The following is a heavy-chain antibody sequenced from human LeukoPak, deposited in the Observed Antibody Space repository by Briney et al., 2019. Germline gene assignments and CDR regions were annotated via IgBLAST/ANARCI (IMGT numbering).Heavy chain of an antibody. CDR2: IYYSGST. CDR1: GGSISSSSYS. J-gene: IGHJ4*02. Sequence: SETLSLTCTVSGGSISSSSYSWSWIRQPPGKGLEWIGYIYYSGSTYYNPSLKSRVTISVDTSKNQFSLKLSSVTAADTAVYYCAREVVSDYYFDYWGQGTLVTVSS. CDR3: AREVVSDYYFDY. V-gene: IGHV4-30-4*01. D-gene: IGHD5/OR15-5a*01.